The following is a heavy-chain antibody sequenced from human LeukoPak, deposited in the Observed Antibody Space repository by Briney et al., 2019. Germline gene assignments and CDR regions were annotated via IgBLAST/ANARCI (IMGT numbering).Heavy chain of an antibody. CDR3: AKREKGTTGRFFDY. V-gene: IGHV3-23*01. CDR1: GFTFTNYA. J-gene: IGHJ4*02. CDR2: ISEGVGNT. Sequence: GGSRRPSCAASGFTFTNYAMTWVRQAPGKGLEWVSGISEGVGNTYYADSVKGRFTISRDHSKNTLYLQMNSLRAEDTALYYCAKREKGTTGRFFDYWGQGTLVTVSS. D-gene: IGHD4-17*01.